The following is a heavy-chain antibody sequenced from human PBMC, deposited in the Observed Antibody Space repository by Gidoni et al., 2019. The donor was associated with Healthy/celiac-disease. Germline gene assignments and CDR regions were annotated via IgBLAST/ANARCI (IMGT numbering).Heavy chain of an antibody. CDR3: ARAPRQAYDSSGYSNWFDP. V-gene: IGHV3-21*01. CDR2: ISSSSSYI. J-gene: IGHJ5*02. CDR1: GFTFRSHR. D-gene: IGHD3-22*01. Sequence: EVQLVVSGGGLVKPGGSLRLSCAASGFTFRSHRMNWVRQAPGKGLEGVSSISSSSSYIYYADSVKGRFTISRDNAKNSLYLQMNSLRAEDTAVYYCARAPRQAYDSSGYSNWFDPWGQGTLVTVSS.